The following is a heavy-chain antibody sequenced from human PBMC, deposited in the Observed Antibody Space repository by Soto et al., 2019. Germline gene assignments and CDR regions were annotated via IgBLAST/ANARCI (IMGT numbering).Heavy chain of an antibody. J-gene: IGHJ6*02. CDR2: IIPIFGTA. D-gene: IGHD3-10*01. V-gene: IGHV1-69*13. CDR3: ARSGYYGSGSYKYGMDV. Sequence: SVKVSCKASGGTFSSYAISWVRQAPGQGLEWMGGIIPIFGTANYAQKFQGRVTITADESTSTAYMELSSLRSEDTAVYYCARSGYYGSGSYKYGMDVWGQGTTVTVSS. CDR1: GGTFSSYA.